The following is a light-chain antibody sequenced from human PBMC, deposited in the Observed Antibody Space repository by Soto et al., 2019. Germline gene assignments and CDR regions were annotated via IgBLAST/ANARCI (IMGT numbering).Light chain of an antibody. CDR3: QQYNTFLYT. V-gene: IGKV1-5*03. CDR1: QSISRW. Sequence: DIQMTQSPSTLSAAVGDRVTITCRASQSISRWVAWYQQKPGTAPKLLTSKASSLESGVPSRFSGSGSGTEFTLTISGLQPDDFATYYCQQYNTFLYTFGQGTKVDIK. CDR2: KAS. J-gene: IGKJ2*01.